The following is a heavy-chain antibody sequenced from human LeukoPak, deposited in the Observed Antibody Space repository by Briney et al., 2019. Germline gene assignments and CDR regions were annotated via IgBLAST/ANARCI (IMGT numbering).Heavy chain of an antibody. CDR3: ASAPGNGWFGY. Sequence: GGSLRLSCAASGFTFSSYGMHWVRQAPGKGLEWVAVISYDGSNKYYADSVKGRFTISRDNSKNTLYLQMNSLRAEGTAVYYCASAPGNGWFGYWGQGTLVTVSS. CDR1: GFTFSSYG. V-gene: IGHV3-30*05. D-gene: IGHD3-16*01. J-gene: IGHJ4*02. CDR2: ISYDGSNK.